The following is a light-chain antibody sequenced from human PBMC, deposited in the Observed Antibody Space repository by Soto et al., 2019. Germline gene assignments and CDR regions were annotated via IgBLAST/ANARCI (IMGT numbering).Light chain of an antibody. Sequence: EVLMTQSPGTLSLSLGEISTLSCRSSQSVDGYLAWYQQKPGQAPRLLIYGASTRATGVTARFRGGGSGTEFTLTISSLQSEDSAVYYCQQYHKWPPITFGQGTRLEIK. CDR1: QSVDGY. CDR2: GAS. CDR3: QQYHKWPPIT. V-gene: IGKV3-15*01. J-gene: IGKJ5*01.